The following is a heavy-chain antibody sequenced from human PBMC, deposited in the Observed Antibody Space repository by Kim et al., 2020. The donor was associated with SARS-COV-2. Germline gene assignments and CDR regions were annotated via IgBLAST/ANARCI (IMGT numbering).Heavy chain of an antibody. CDR1: GGSISSSSYY. CDR2: IYYSGST. D-gene: IGHD2-15*01. Sequence: SETLSLTCTVSGGSISSSSYYWSWIRQPPGKGLEWIGSIYYSGSTYYNPSLKSRVTISVDTSKNQFSLKLSSVTAADTAVYYCARTANLDCSGGSCYSPPSHYFDYWGQGTLVTVSS. CDR3: ARTANLDCSGGSCYSPPSHYFDY. V-gene: IGHV4-39*07. J-gene: IGHJ4*02.